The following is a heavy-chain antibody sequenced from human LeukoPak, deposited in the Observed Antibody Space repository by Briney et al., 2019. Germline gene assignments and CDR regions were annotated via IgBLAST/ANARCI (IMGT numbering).Heavy chain of an antibody. Sequence: SETLSLTCTVSGGSISSSSYYWGWIRQPPGKGLEWIGEIYHSGSTNYNPSLKSRVTISVDTSKNQFSLKLSSVTAADTAVYYCARDPPYSSGMDVWGKGTTVTVSS. J-gene: IGHJ6*03. V-gene: IGHV4-39*07. CDR1: GGSISSSSYY. CDR2: IYHSGST. CDR3: ARDPPYSSGMDV. D-gene: IGHD6-19*01.